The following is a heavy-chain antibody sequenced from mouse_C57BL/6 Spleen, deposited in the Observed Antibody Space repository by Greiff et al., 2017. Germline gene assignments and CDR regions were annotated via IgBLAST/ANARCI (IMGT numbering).Heavy chain of an antibody. CDR1: GYTFTSYW. J-gene: IGHJ2*01. V-gene: IGHV1-50*01. D-gene: IGHD2-3*01. CDR3: AREHGYYSF. Sequence: QVQLQQPGAELVKPGASVKLSCKASGYTFTSYWMQWVKQRPGQGLEWIGEIDPSDSYTNYNQKFKGKATLTVDTSSSTAYMQLSSLTSEDSAVYYCAREHGYYSFWGQGTTLTVSS. CDR2: IDPSDSYT.